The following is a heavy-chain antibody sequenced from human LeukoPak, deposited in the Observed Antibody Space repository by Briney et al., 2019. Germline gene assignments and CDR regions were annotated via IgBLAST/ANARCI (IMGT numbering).Heavy chain of an antibody. V-gene: IGHV1-69*05. CDR1: GGTFRNYA. CDR2: IIPLYGTT. Sequence: ASVKVSCKASGGTFRNYAISWVRQAPGQGLEWMGGIIPLYGTTNFAQNFQGRVTITTDESTRTVYMELSSLESDDTAVYYCARAPSRTSYTWYSLDYWGQGTLVTVSS. J-gene: IGHJ4*02. D-gene: IGHD2-15*01. CDR3: ARAPSRTSYTWYSLDY.